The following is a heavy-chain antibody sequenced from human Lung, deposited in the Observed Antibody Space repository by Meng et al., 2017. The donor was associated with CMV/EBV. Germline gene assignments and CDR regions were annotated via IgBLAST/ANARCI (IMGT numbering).Heavy chain of an antibody. Sequence: SESXSLSCAVAGGIISSYHWSWLRQAPGKGLEWVWHVYYSGSNNYKASLEGRFTTSIDKSKNTFYLNMTRVTAEDTAVYYCATLDTVKTHRFDNWGQGVLVTVSS. V-gene: IGHV4-59*03. J-gene: IGHJ4*02. D-gene: IGHD1-1*01. CDR2: VYYSGSN. CDR3: ATLDTVKTHRFDN. CDR1: GGIISSYH.